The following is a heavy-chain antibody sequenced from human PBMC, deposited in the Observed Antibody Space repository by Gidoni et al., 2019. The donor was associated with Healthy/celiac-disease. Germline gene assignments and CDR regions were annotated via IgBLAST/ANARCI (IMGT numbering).Heavy chain of an antibody. D-gene: IGHD2-8*01. V-gene: IGHV3-23*01. CDR2: ISGSGGST. CDR3: AKDAILMVYAMTPVRAFDI. J-gene: IGHJ3*02. Sequence: QAPGKGLEWVSAISGSGGSTYYADSVKGRFTISRDNSKNTLYLQMNSLRAEDTAVYYCAKDAILMVYAMTPVRAFDIWGQGTMVTVSS.